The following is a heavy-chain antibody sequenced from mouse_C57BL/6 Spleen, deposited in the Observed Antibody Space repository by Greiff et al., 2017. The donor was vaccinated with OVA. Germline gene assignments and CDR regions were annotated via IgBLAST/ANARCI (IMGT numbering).Heavy chain of an antibody. CDR2: INPSTGGT. Sequence: EVQLVESGPELVKPGASVKISCKASGYSFTGYYMNWVKQSPEKSLEWIGEINPSTGGTTYNQKFKAKATLTVDKSSSTAYMQLKSLTSEDSAVYYCASTDYSNHRPFDYWGQGTTLTVSS. J-gene: IGHJ2*01. D-gene: IGHD2-5*01. CDR3: ASTDYSNHRPFDY. CDR1: GYSFTGYY. V-gene: IGHV1-42*01.